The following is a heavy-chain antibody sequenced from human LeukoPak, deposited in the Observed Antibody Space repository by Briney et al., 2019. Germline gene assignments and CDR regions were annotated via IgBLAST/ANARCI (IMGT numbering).Heavy chain of an antibody. V-gene: IGHV4-59*12. CDR1: GGSGGSITNYY. CDR2: IYYSGTT. J-gene: IGHJ5*02. CDR3: ARRSITFRWFDP. Sequence: SSETLSLTCTVSGGSGGSITNYYWSWIRQPPGKGLEWIGYIYYSGTTNYNPSLKSRVTISVDTSKNQFSLKLSSVTAADTAVYYCARRSITFRWFDPWGQGTLVTVSS. D-gene: IGHD3-16*01.